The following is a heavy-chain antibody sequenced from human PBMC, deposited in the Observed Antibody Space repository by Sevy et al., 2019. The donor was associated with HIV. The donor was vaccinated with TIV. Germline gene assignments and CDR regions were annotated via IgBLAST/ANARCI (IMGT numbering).Heavy chain of an antibody. Sequence: SETLSLTCTVSGGSISSYYWSWIRQPPGKGLEWIGYIYYRGSTNYNPSLKSRVTISVDTSKNQFSLKLSSVTAADTAVYYCATSSTWIQLWLAAFDIWGQGTMVTVSS. V-gene: IGHV4-59*01. CDR2: IYYRGST. CDR1: GGSISSYY. CDR3: ATSSTWIQLWLAAFDI. J-gene: IGHJ3*02. D-gene: IGHD5-18*01.